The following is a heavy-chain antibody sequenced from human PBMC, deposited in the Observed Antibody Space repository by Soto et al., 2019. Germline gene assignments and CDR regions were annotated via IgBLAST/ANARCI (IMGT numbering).Heavy chain of an antibody. D-gene: IGHD6-6*01. V-gene: IGHV7-4-1*01. CDR2: INTNTGNP. Sequence: ASVKVSCKASGYTFTSYAMNWVRQAPGQGLEWMGWINTNTGNPTYAQGFTGRFVFSLDTSVSTAYLQICSLKAEDTAVYYCARELKKYTSLNYYYYGMDVWGQGPTVTVSS. J-gene: IGHJ6*02. CDR3: ARELKKYTSLNYYYYGMDV. CDR1: GYTFTSYA.